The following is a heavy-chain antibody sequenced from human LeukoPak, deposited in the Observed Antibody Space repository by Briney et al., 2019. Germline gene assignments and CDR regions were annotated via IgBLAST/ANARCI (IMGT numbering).Heavy chain of an antibody. Sequence: PGGSLRLSCAASGFTFSTSLMTWARQAPGKGLEWVASIKDDGSGKYYVDSVKGRFTISRDNAKNSLYLQMNSLGVEDTAVYYCTNLGYTDWGQGTLVTVSS. CDR3: TNLGYTD. D-gene: IGHD5-18*01. CDR1: GFTFSTSL. V-gene: IGHV3-7*01. CDR2: IKDDGSGK. J-gene: IGHJ4*02.